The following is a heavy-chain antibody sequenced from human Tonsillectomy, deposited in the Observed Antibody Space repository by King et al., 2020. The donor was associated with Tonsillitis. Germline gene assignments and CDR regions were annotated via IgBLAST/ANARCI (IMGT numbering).Heavy chain of an antibody. CDR2: IYWNDDK. CDR1: GFSLSTSGVG. V-gene: IGHV2-5*01. CDR3: AHSRDTAYDPPPFDY. Sequence: ITLKESGPTLVKPTQTLTLTCTFSGFSLSTSGVGVGWIRQPPGKALEWLALIYWNDDKRYSPSLKSRLTITKDTSKNQVVLTMTNMDPVDTATYYCAHSRDTAYDPPPFDYWGQGTLVTVSS. J-gene: IGHJ4*02. D-gene: IGHD5-18*01.